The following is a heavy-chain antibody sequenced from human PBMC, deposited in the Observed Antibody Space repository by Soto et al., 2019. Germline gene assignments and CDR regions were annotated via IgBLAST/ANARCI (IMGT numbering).Heavy chain of an antibody. CDR3: ARAYYFGSGTSYTLYY. CDR1: GFTFSNYG. CDR2: ISDDGVSK. D-gene: IGHD3-10*01. Sequence: GGSLRLSCAASGFTFSNYGMHWVRQAPGTGLEWVAVISDDGVSKYYADSVQGRFTISRDNSESAVFLQMNSLRPDDTALYFCARAYYFGSGTSYTLYYWGQGTQVTVSS. J-gene: IGHJ4*02. V-gene: IGHV3-30*03.